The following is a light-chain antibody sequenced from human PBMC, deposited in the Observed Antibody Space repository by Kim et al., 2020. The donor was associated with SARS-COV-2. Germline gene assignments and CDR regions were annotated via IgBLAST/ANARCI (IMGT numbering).Light chain of an antibody. CDR3: QVWDGRAVV. V-gene: IGLV3-9*01. CDR1: NIEKRN. Sequence: SVALGQTARMTCGGDNIEKRNVPWHQQRPGQAPILVIYRDSKRPSGIPERVSGSNSGNTATLTISRVQARDEADYYCQVWDGRAVVFGGGTQLTVL. CDR2: RDS. J-gene: IGLJ2*01.